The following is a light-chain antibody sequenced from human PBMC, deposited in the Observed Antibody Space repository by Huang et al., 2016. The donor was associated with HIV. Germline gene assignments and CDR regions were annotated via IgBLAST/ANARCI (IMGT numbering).Light chain of an antibody. CDR3: QQYNDWPLT. V-gene: IGKV3-15*01. CDR2: GAS. CDR1: QSVSSN. J-gene: IGKJ4*01. Sequence: ETLMTQSPATLAVSPGERVTLSCRASQSVSSNLAWYQQKPGQAPRLLIFGASTRATGIPARFSGSESGTEFTLTISSLHSEDFAVYYCQQYNDWPLTFGGGTKVEIK.